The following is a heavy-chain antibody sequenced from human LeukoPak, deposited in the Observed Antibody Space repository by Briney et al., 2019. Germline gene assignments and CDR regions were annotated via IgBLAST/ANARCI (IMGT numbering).Heavy chain of an antibody. J-gene: IGHJ3*02. CDR3: ARYSIITMIVDPPYAFDI. D-gene: IGHD3-22*01. CDR1: GGSISPYH. V-gene: IGHV4-59*01. Sequence: SETLSLTCTVSGGSISPYHWSWIRQPPGEGLEWIGYIFYSGSTNYNPSLKSRVTISVDTSKNQFSLKLSSVTAADTAVYYCARYSIITMIVDPPYAFDIWGQGTMVTVSS. CDR2: IFYSGST.